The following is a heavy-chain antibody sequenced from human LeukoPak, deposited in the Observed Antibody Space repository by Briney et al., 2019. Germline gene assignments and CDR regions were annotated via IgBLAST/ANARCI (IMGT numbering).Heavy chain of an antibody. V-gene: IGHV3-48*03. Sequence: GGSLRLSCAASGFTFSSYEMNWVRQAPGKGLEWVSYISSSGSTIYYADSVKGRFTISRDNAKNSLYLQMNSLRAEDTAVYYCARGDTHHVLRYFDWLIDYWGQGTLVTVSS. CDR2: ISSSGSTI. CDR1: GFTFSSYE. D-gene: IGHD3-9*01. J-gene: IGHJ4*02. CDR3: ARGDTHHVLRYFDWLIDY.